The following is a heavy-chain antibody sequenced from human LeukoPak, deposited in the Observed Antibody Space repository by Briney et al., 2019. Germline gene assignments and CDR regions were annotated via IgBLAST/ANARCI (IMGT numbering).Heavy chain of an antibody. CDR2: ISGSGGST. J-gene: IGHJ4*02. Sequence: PGGSLRLSCAASGFTFSSYAMSWVRQAPGKGLEWVSGISGSGGSTYYAGAVKGRFTISRDNSKNTLYLQMNSLRAEDTAVYYCAKVARSTLLYYFDYWGQGTLVTVSS. CDR3: AKVARSTLLYYFDY. V-gene: IGHV3-23*01. CDR1: GFTFSSYA.